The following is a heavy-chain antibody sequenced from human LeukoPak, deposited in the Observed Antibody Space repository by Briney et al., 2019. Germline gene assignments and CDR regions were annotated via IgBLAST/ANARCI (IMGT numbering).Heavy chain of an antibody. CDR3: ARPRLEYCSGGSCFDAFDI. V-gene: IGHV3-23*01. D-gene: IGHD2-15*01. Sequence: GGSLRLSCAASGFTFSSYAMNWVRQAPGKGLEWVSAISGSGSTTYYADSVKGRFTISRDNSKNTLFLQTNSLTAEDTAIYSCARPRLEYCSGGSCFDAFDIWGQGTMVTVSS. CDR1: GFTFSSYA. CDR2: ISGSGSTT. J-gene: IGHJ3*02.